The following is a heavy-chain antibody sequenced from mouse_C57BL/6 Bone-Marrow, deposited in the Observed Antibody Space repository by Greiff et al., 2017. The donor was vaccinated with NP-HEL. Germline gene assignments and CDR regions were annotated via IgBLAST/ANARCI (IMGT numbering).Heavy chain of an antibody. CDR2: IDPSDSYT. V-gene: IGHV1-69*01. Sequence: QVQLQQSGAELVMPGASVKLSCKASGYTFTSYWMHWVKQRPGQGLEWIGEIDPSDSYTNYNQKFKGKSTLTVAKSSSTAYMQLSSLTSEDSAVYYCAREGDYYGSSYIYAMDYWGQGTSVTVSS. CDR3: AREGDYYGSSYIYAMDY. J-gene: IGHJ4*01. CDR1: GYTFTSYW. D-gene: IGHD1-1*01.